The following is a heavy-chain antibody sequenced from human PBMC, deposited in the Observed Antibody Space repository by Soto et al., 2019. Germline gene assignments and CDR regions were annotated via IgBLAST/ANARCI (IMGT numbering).Heavy chain of an antibody. CDR3: ARHSLALRKNNWFDP. D-gene: IGHD3-3*02. V-gene: IGHV4-39*01. Sequence: WETLSLTCTVSGDSIISSDFYWGWVRQPPGKGLEWIGSIFYLGSSYYNPSLKSRVTMSVDTSKNQFSLRLRSVTAADTALYFCARHSLALRKNNWFDPWGQGIMVTVSS. CDR1: GDSIISSDFY. J-gene: IGHJ5*02. CDR2: IFYLGSS.